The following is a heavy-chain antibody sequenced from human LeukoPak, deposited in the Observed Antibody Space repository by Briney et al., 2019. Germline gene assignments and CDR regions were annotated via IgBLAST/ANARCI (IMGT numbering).Heavy chain of an antibody. V-gene: IGHV3-23*01. Sequence: PGGSLRLSCAASGFSFITYARTWVRQAPGKGLEWLSTVSDNGGSTYYADSVKGRFTISRDNSQNTLSLQMNSLRAEDAAIYYCAKSMSTISRGFFDYWGQGALVTVSS. CDR1: GFSFITYA. D-gene: IGHD5-24*01. CDR2: VSDNGGST. CDR3: AKSMSTISRGFFDY. J-gene: IGHJ4*02.